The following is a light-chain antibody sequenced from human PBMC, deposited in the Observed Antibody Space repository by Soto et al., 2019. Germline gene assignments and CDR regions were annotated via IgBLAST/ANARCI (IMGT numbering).Light chain of an antibody. CDR1: QSVSSNY. CDR3: QQYDTSPRT. Sequence: EIVLTQSPGTLSLSPGERATLSCRASQSVSSNYLAWYQQKRGQAPRLLIYGASSRATGIPTRFSGSESGTDFTLTISRLEPEYFAVYYCQQYDTSPRTFGKGTKVEI. CDR2: GAS. J-gene: IGKJ1*01. V-gene: IGKV3-20*01.